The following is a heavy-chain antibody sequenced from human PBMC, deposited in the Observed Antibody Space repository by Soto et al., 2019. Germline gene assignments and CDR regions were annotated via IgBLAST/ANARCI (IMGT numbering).Heavy chain of an antibody. Sequence: SETLSLTCTVSGGSISSGDYYWSWIRQPPGKGLEWIGYISYSGITYYNPSLESRVTISVDTSKNQFSLKLSSVTAADTAVYYCARASGDSSGYSFDYWGQGTLVTVSS. CDR3: ARASGDSSGYSFDY. CDR2: ISYSGIT. J-gene: IGHJ4*02. D-gene: IGHD3-22*01. CDR1: GGSISSGDYY. V-gene: IGHV4-30-4*01.